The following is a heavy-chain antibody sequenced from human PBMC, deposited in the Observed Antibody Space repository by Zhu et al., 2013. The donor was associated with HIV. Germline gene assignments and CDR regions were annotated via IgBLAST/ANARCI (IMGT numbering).Heavy chain of an antibody. J-gene: IGHJ4*02. CDR2: INAGNGNT. D-gene: IGHD1-26*01. V-gene: IGHV1-3*01. CDR3: ARLASLGYIVGATPDADY. CDR1: GYTFTSYA. Sequence: QVQLVQSGAEVKKPGASVKVSCKASGYTFTSYAMHWVRQAPGQRLEWMGWINAGNGNTKYSQKFQGRVTITRDTSASTAYMELSSLRSEDTAVYYCARLASLGYIVGATPDADYWGQGTLVTVSS.